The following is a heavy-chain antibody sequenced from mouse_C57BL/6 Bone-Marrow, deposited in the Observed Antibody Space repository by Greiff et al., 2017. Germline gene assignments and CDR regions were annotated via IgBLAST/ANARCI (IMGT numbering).Heavy chain of an antibody. D-gene: IGHD1-1*01. CDR1: GYTFTSYW. CDR3: ASYYYGLYYFDY. CDR2: IDPSDSYT. V-gene: IGHV1-59*01. Sequence: QVQLQQPGAELVRPGTSVKLSCKASGYTFTSYWMHWVKQRPGQGLEWIGVIDPSDSYTNYNQKFKGKATLTVDTSSSTAYMQLSSLTSEDSAVYYCASYYYGLYYFDYWGQGTTLTVSS. J-gene: IGHJ2*01.